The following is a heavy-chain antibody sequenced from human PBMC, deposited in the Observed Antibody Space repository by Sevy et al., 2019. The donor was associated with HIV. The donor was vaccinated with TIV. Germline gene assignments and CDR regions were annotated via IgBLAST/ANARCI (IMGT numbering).Heavy chain of an antibody. CDR1: GYTLTKLA. Sequence: ASMKVSCKVSGYTLTKLAMHWVRQAPGKGLEWMGTFDPEDGETIYAQKFQGRVTMTEDTSIDTAYMELSSLRSEDTAVFYCAITKYYYDNSGSPFDYWGQGTLVTVSS. D-gene: IGHD3-22*01. CDR2: FDPEDGET. J-gene: IGHJ4*02. V-gene: IGHV1-24*01. CDR3: AITKYYYDNSGSPFDY.